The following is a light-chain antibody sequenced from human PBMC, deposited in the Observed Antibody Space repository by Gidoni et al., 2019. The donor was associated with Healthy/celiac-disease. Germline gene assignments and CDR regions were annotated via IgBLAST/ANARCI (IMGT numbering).Light chain of an antibody. V-gene: IGKV1-27*01. J-gene: IGKJ5*01. CDR3: QKYNSAPLT. Sequence: DIQMTQSPSSLSASVGDRVTITCRASQGISNYLAWYQQKPGKVPKLLIYAASTLQSGVPSRFSCSGSWKEFTLNISRLQAEDVATYYCQKYNSAPLTFGQGTRLEIK. CDR1: QGISNY. CDR2: AAS.